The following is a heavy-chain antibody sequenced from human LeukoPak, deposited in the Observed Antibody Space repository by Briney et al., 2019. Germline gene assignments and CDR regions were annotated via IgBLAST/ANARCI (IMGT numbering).Heavy chain of an antibody. CDR3: AKDKYYYDSSGYPGPFDY. J-gene: IGHJ4*02. CDR2: ISGSGGST. Sequence: GGSLRLSCAASRFTFSTYWMHWVRQAPGKGLEWVSAISGSGGSTYYADSVKGRFTISRDNSKNTLYLQMNSLRAENTAVYYCAKDKYYYDSSGYPGPFDYWGQGTLVTVSS. V-gene: IGHV3-23*01. CDR1: RFTFSTYW. D-gene: IGHD3-22*01.